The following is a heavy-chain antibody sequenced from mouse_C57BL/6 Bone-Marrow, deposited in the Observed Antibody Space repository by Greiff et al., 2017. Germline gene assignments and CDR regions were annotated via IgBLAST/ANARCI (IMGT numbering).Heavy chain of an antibody. D-gene: IGHD2-4*01. Sequence: QVQLKQSGTELVKPGASVKLSCKASGYTFTSYWLPWVKQRPGQGLEWIGNINPSNGGTTYNEKFKSKATLTVDKSSSTAYMQLSSLTSEDSAVYYCARYYDYVLYYAMDYWGQGTSVTVSS. CDR3: ARYYDYVLYYAMDY. J-gene: IGHJ4*01. CDR1: GYTFTSYW. CDR2: INPSNGGT. V-gene: IGHV1-53*01.